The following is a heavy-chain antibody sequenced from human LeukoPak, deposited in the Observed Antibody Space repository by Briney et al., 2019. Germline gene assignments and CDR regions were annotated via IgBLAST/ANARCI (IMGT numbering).Heavy chain of an antibody. D-gene: IGHD3-10*01. V-gene: IGHV4-59*01. CDR2: IYYSGST. Sequence: PSETLSLTCAVYGGSFSGYYWSWIRQPPGKGLEWIGYIYYSGSTNYNPSLKSRVTISVDTSKNQFSLKLSSVTAADTAVYYCARETSGDLPNTDYWGQGTLVTVSS. J-gene: IGHJ4*02. CDR3: ARETSGDLPNTDY. CDR1: GGSFSGYY.